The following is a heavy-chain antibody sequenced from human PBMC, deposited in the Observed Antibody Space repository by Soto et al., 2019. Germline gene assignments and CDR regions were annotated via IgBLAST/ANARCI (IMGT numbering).Heavy chain of an antibody. V-gene: IGHV4-59*12. CDR2: IYYSGST. CDR3: ARSMFYSDGSNYSPFDY. Sequence: SETLSLTCTVSGGSISSYYWSWIRQPPGKGLEWIGYIYYSGSTNYNPSLKSRVTISVDASKNQFSLRLSSVTAADTAVYYCARSMFYSDGSNYSPFDYWGQGTLVTVSS. D-gene: IGHD3-22*01. CDR1: GGSISSYY. J-gene: IGHJ4*02.